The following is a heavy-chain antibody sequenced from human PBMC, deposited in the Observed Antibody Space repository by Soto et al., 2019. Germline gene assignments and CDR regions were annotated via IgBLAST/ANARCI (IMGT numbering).Heavy chain of an antibody. J-gene: IGHJ5*02. V-gene: IGHV6-1*01. CDR3: ARESGDWPLNWFDP. CDR1: GDSVSSTSAA. D-gene: IGHD2-21*02. Sequence: PSQTLSLTCVISGDSVSSTSAAWSWIRQSPSRGLEWLGRTYYRSKWYSDYAVSVKSRITINPDTSKNQFSLQMNGLTAEDTAVYYCARESGDWPLNWFDPWGQGTLVTVSS. CDR2: TYYRSKWYS.